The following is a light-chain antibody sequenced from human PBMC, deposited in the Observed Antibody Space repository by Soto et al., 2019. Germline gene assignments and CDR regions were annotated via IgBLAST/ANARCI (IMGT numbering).Light chain of an antibody. CDR3: SSYTSSRTVV. CDR1: SSDVGSYKY. J-gene: IGLJ2*01. V-gene: IGLV2-14*01. CDR2: DVS. Sequence: QSALTQPASVSGSPGQSITISCIGTSSDVGSYKYVSWYQQDPGKAPKLMIYDVSNRPSWVSDRFSASKSGNTASLTISGLQAEDEADYNCSSYTSSRTVVFGGGTKVTVL.